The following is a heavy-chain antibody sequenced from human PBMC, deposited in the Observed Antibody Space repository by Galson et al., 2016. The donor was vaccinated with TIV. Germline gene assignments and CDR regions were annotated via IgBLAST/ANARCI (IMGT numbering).Heavy chain of an antibody. V-gene: IGHV3-20*04. D-gene: IGHD2-15*01. Sequence: SLRLSCAASGFTFDDYDVNWVRQAPGKGLEWVSGINWNGGSTGYADSVKGRFTISRDNAKNSLYLQMNSLRAEDTAVYYCARRPVVVVAATNGYYYYGMDVWGQGTTVTVSS. CDR3: ARRPVVVVAATNGYYYYGMDV. J-gene: IGHJ6*02. CDR1: GFTFDDYD. CDR2: INWNGGST.